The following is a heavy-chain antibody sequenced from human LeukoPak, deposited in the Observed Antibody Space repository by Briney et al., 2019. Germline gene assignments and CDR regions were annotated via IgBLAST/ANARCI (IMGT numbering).Heavy chain of an antibody. J-gene: IGHJ4*02. D-gene: IGHD3-10*01. CDR2: IIPIFGTA. Sequence: SVKVSCKASGGTFSSYAISWVRQAPGQGLEWMGGIIPIFGTANYAQKFQGRVTITADKSTSTAYMELSSLRSEDTAVYYCAREGDYYGSGNYYFDYWGQGTLVTVSS. CDR1: GGTFSSYA. CDR3: AREGDYYGSGNYYFDY. V-gene: IGHV1-69*06.